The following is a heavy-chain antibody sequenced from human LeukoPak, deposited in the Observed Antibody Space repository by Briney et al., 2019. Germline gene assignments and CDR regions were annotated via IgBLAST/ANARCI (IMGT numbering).Heavy chain of an antibody. CDR3: AKVRTPSTVTRPGGFDY. V-gene: IGHV3-30*02. CDR1: GFTFSSYG. Sequence: PGGSLRLSRAASGFTFSSYGMHWVRQAPGKGLEWVAFIRYDGSNKYYADSVKGRFTISRDNSKNTLYLQMNSLRAEDTAVYYCAKVRTPSTVTRPGGFDYWGQGTLVTVSS. CDR2: IRYDGSNK. D-gene: IGHD4-17*01. J-gene: IGHJ4*02.